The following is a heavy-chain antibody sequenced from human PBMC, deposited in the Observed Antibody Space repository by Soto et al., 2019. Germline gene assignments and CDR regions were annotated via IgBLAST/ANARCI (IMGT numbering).Heavy chain of an antibody. J-gene: IGHJ4*02. CDR2: ISGSGGST. D-gene: IGHD3-3*01. CDR3: AKDSFLEWLIPPYYFDY. Sequence: GGSLRLSGAASGFTFSSYAMSWVRQAPGKGLEWVSAISGSGGSTYYADSVKGRFTISRDISKNTLYLQMNSLRAEDTAVYYCAKDSFLEWLIPPYYFDYWGQGTLVTVSS. V-gene: IGHV3-23*01. CDR1: GFTFSSYA.